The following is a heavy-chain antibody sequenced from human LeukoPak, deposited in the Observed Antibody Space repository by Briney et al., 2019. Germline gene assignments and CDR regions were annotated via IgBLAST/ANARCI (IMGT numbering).Heavy chain of an antibody. CDR3: AKERDWFDP. CDR2: IKQDGSEK. J-gene: IGHJ5*02. Sequence: PGGSLRLSCAASGFTFSSYWMSWVRQAPGKGLEWVANIKQDGSEKYYEDSVKGRFTISRDTAQNSLYLQMNSLRAEDTAVYYCAKERDWFDPWGQGTLVTVSS. V-gene: IGHV3-7*01. CDR1: GFTFSSYW.